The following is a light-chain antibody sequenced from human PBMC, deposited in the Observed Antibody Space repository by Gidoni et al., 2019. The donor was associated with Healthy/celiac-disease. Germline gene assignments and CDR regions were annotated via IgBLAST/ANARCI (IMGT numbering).Light chain of an antibody. CDR2: WAS. CDR1: QSVLYSSNNKNY. J-gene: IGKJ3*01. CDR3: KQYYSTPQVT. Sequence: DIVMTQSPDSLAVSLGERATINCKSSQSVLYSSNNKNYLAWYQQKPGQPPKLIIYWASTRESGVPDRFSGSGSGTDFTLTSSSLQAEDVAVYDCKQYYSTPQVTFGPXTKVDIK. V-gene: IGKV4-1*01.